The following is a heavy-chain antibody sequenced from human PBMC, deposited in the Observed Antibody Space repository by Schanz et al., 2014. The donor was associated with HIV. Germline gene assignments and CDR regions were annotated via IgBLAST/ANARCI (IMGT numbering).Heavy chain of an antibody. V-gene: IGHV1-8*02. CDR1: GYTFTSYY. J-gene: IGHJ3*02. CDR2: MNPSTGNS. D-gene: IGHD3-16*01. CDR3: AKTTWGRRVDAFDI. Sequence: QVQLVQSGAEVKKPGASVKLSCKASGYTFTSYYVHWVRQASGLGLEWMGWMNPSTGNSGYAQMFQVRVTMTRDTSISTAYLEVDSLKSEDTAVYYCAKTTWGRRVDAFDIWGQGTMVTVSS.